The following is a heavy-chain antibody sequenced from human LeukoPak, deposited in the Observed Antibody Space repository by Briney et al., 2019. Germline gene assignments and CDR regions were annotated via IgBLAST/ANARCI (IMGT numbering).Heavy chain of an antibody. CDR1: GRSISNYY. Sequence: SETLSLTCSVSGRSISNYYESWIRQPAAKELEWIGRIYASGSTNHNPSLKSRVTMSVDTSKNQFSLKLSSVTAADTAMYYCARGRPYSASYYDSDYWGQGTLVTVSS. V-gene: IGHV4-4*07. D-gene: IGHD1-26*01. J-gene: IGHJ4*02. CDR2: IYASGST. CDR3: ARGRPYSASYYDSDY.